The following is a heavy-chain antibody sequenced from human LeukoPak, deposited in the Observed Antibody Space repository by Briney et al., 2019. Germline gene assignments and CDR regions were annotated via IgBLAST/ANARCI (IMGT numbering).Heavy chain of an antibody. D-gene: IGHD3-22*01. CDR2: MNPSGST. CDR1: GGSFSGYY. V-gene: IGHV4-34*01. CDR3: ARGRQDVTMIVVIMTAVSYYLDV. Sequence: SSETLSLTCAVYGGSFSGYYWTWIRHTPEKGLEWIGEMNPSGSTNYNPSLKSRVTISVDTSKNQFSLTLSSVTAADTAVYYCARGRQDVTMIVVIMTAVSYYLDVWGKGTTVTVS. J-gene: IGHJ6*03.